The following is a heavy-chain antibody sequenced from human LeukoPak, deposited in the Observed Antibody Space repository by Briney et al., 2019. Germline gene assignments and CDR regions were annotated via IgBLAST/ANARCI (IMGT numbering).Heavy chain of an antibody. V-gene: IGHV3-7*01. CDR3: ARDLYYGSGTPPYSFDY. J-gene: IGHJ4*02. CDR1: GFTFSSYW. Sequence: GESLKISCAASGFTFSSYWMSWVRQAPGKGLEWVANIKQDGREKYYVDSMKGRFTISRDNAKNSLYLQMNSLRAEDTAVYYCARDLYYGSGTPPYSFDYWGQGTLVTVSS. CDR2: IKQDGREK. D-gene: IGHD3-10*01.